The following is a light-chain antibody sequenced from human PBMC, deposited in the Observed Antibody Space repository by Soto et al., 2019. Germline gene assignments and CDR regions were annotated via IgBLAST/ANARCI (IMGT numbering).Light chain of an antibody. CDR1: QSISSY. Sequence: DIQMTQSPSSLSASVGDRVTITCRASQSISSYLNWYQQKPGTAPKLLISAAFTLQSGVPSRFSGSGSGTDFTLTISRLQPEDFATYFCQLSYSPPRTFGQATRLEIK. V-gene: IGKV1-39*01. CDR3: QLSYSPPRT. CDR2: AAF. J-gene: IGKJ5*01.